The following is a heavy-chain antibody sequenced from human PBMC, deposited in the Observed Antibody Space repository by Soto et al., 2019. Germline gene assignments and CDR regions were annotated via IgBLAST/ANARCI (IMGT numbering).Heavy chain of an antibody. J-gene: IGHJ4*02. CDR1: GGTFSSYA. CDR3: ARGGYCGGDCYSLDFDY. CDR2: IIPIFGTA. V-gene: IGHV1-69*06. Sequence: QVQLVQCGAEVKRPGSSVKVSCKASGGTFSSYAISWVRQAPGQGLEWMGGIIPIFGTANYAPKFQGRVTITADKSTSTAYMELSSLRSEDTAVYYCARGGYCGGDCYSLDFDYWGQGTLVTVSS. D-gene: IGHD2-21*02.